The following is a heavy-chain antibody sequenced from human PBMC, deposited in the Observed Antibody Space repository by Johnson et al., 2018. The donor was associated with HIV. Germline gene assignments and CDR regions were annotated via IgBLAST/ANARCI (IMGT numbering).Heavy chain of an antibody. Sequence: QVQLVESGGGLVKPGGSLRLSCAASGFTFSDYYMSWIRQPPGKGLEWVSYISSSASTIYYADSVRGRFAISRDNSKNTLYLQMNSLRAEDTAVYYCARGIAAAGSDAFDIWGQGTMVTVSS. CDR1: GFTFSDYY. CDR2: ISSSASTI. D-gene: IGHD6-13*01. V-gene: IGHV3-11*04. J-gene: IGHJ3*02. CDR3: ARGIAAAGSDAFDI.